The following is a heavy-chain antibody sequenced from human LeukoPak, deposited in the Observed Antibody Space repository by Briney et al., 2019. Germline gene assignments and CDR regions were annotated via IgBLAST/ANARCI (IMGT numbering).Heavy chain of an antibody. CDR2: ISWNSGSI. CDR1: GFTFDDYA. CDR3: AKGYSSSWFDWFDP. J-gene: IGHJ5*02. Sequence: HPGRSLRLSCAASGFTFDDYAMHWVRQAPGKGLGWVSGISWNSGSIVYADSVKGRFTISRDNAKNSLYLQMNSLRAEDMALYYCAKGYSSSWFDWFDPWGQGTLVTVSS. D-gene: IGHD6-13*01. V-gene: IGHV3-9*03.